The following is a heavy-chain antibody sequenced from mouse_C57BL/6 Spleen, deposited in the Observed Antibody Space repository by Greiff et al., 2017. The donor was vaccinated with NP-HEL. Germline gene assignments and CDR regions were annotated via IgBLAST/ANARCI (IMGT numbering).Heavy chain of an antibody. D-gene: IGHD1-1*01. J-gene: IGHJ2*01. V-gene: IGHV1-69*01. CDR3: ARYYGSSSFDY. CDR1: GYTFTSYW. CDR2: IDPSDSYT. Sequence: QVHVKQPGAELVMPGASVKLSCKASGYTFTSYWMHWVKQRPGQGLEWIGEIDPSDSYTNYNQKFKGKSTLTVDKSSSTAYMQLSSLTSEDSAVYYCARYYGSSSFDYWGQGTTLTVSS.